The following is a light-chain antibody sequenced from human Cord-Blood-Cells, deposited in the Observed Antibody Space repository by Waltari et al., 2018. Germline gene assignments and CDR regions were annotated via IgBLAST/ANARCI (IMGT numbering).Light chain of an antibody. J-gene: IGLJ2*01. V-gene: IGLV2-14*01. CDR1: SSDVGGYNY. CDR3: SLYTSSSTVV. Sequence: QSALTQPASVSGSPGQSITISCTGTSSDVGGYNYVSWYQQHPGKAPKRMIYDVSNRPSGVSNRFSGSTSVNTASLTISGLQAEDEADYYCSLYTSSSTVVFGGGTKLTVL. CDR2: DVS.